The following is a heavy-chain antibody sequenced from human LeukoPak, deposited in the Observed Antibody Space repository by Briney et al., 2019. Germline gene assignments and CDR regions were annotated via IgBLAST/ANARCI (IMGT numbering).Heavy chain of an antibody. J-gene: IGHJ6*02. CDR1: GFTFSSYS. CDR3: ARDRIAAAGTEDYYYYGMDV. D-gene: IGHD6-13*01. V-gene: IGHV3-21*01. CDR2: ITSSSSYI. Sequence: RGSLRLPCAASGFTFSSYSMNWVRQAPGKGLEWVSTITSSSSYINYPNPVKGRFTISRDNAKNHLYPQMNSPKTEDTAVYYWARDRIAAAGTEDYYYYGMDVWGQGTTVTVSS.